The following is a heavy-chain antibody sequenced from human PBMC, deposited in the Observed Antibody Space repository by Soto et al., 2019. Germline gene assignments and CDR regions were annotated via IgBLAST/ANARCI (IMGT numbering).Heavy chain of an antibody. CDR1: GGSISSYY. V-gene: IGHV4-59*01. Sequence: QVQLQESGPGLVKPSETLSLTCTVSGGSISSYYWSWIRQPPGKGLEWIGYIYYSGSTNYNPSLKCRVTISVDTSKDHFSLKLSSVTAADTAVYYCAREGHSSGWQGTFDYWGQGTLVTVSS. CDR3: AREGHSSGWQGTFDY. D-gene: IGHD6-19*01. J-gene: IGHJ4*02. CDR2: IYYSGST.